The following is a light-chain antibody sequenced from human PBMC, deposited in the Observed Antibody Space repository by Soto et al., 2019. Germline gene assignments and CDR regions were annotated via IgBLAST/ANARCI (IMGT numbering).Light chain of an antibody. J-gene: IGKJ4*02. CDR3: QQYRSSPLT. V-gene: IGKV3-20*01. CDR1: QSVSTSY. Sequence: EIVLTQSPGTLSSSLGERATLSCRASQSVSTSYLACYQQKPGQAPMLLIYGASMRATGIPDRFSGSGSGTDFSLTISRLEPEDFAMYYCQQYRSSPLTFGGGTKVEIK. CDR2: GAS.